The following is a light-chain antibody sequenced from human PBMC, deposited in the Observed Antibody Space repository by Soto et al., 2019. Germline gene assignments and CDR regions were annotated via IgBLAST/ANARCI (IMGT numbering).Light chain of an antibody. CDR2: DVR. Sequence: QSALTQPASVSGSPGQSITISCTGTSSDVGTYNYVSWHQQHPGKAPKLMIYDVRNRPSGVSNRFSGSKSGNTASLTISGLQAEDEADYYCSSYTSSSTPYVFGTGTKLTVL. V-gene: IGLV2-14*03. CDR3: SSYTSSSTPYV. CDR1: SSDVGTYNY. J-gene: IGLJ1*01.